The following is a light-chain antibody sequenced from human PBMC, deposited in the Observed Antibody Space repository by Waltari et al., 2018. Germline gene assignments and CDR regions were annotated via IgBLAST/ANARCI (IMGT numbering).Light chain of an antibody. CDR2: SNN. Sequence: QSVLAQPPSASGTPGQRTTISCSGSNSNIGSNTVTWYQQFPGTAPRLLIYSNNQRPSGVPDRFSASKAGSSAALAIEGRHAEEEAEEYGATGEDRRTGVVCGGGTKVTVL. CDR1: NSNIGSNT. V-gene: IGLV1-44*01. J-gene: IGLJ2*01. CDR3: ATGEDRRTGVV.